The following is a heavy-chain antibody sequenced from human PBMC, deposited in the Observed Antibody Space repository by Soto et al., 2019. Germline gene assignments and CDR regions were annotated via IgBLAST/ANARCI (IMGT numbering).Heavy chain of an antibody. V-gene: IGHV4-59*01. Sequence: QVQLQESGPGLVKASETLSLTCTVSGDSISSYYWSWIRQPPGKGLEWIGYIYYSGSTNYNPSLKSRVTLSVDTSKNQFSLKLSSVTAADTAVYYCARNSGGYYYYGMDVWGQGTTVTVSS. CDR1: GDSISSYY. CDR3: ARNSGGYYYYGMDV. J-gene: IGHJ6*02. D-gene: IGHD2-15*01. CDR2: IYYSGST.